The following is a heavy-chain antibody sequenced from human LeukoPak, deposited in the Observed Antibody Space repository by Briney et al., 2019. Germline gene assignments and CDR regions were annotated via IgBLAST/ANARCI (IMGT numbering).Heavy chain of an antibody. V-gene: IGHV3-30*03. D-gene: IGHD2-15*01. Sequence: GGSLRLSCAASGFTVSNYWMSWVRQAPGKGLEWVAVISYDGSNKYYADSVKGRFTISRDNSKNTLYLQMNSLRAEDTAVYYCARDPSMVAAWYYYYMDVWGKGTTVTVSS. CDR1: GFTVSNYW. CDR2: ISYDGSNK. J-gene: IGHJ6*03. CDR3: ARDPSMVAAWYYYYMDV.